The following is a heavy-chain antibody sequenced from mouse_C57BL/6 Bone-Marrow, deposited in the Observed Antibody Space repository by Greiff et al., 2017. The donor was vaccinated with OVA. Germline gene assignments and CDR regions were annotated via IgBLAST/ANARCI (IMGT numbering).Heavy chain of an antibody. CDR1: EYEFPSHD. Sequence: DVKLVESGGGLVQPGESLKLSCESNEYEFPSHDMSWVRKTPEKRLELVAAINSDGGSTYYPDTMERRFIISRDNTKKTLYLQMSSLRSEDTALYYCARQKKIYYDYDWYFDVWGTGTTVTVSS. CDR2: INSDGGST. V-gene: IGHV5-2*01. J-gene: IGHJ1*03. D-gene: IGHD2-4*01. CDR3: ARQKKIYYDYDWYFDV.